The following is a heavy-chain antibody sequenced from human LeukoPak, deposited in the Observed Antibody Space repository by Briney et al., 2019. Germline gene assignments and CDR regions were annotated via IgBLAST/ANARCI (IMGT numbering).Heavy chain of an antibody. CDR1: GYTFTSYG. CDR3: ARGGPDVYDSSGYYAWYFDL. D-gene: IGHD3-22*01. Sequence: ASVKVSCKASGYTFTSYGISWVRQAPGQGLEWMGWISAYNGNTNYAQKLQGRVTMTTDTSTSTAYMELRSLRSEDTAVYYCARGGPDVYDSSGYYAWYFDLWGRGTLVTVSS. CDR2: ISAYNGNT. V-gene: IGHV1-18*01. J-gene: IGHJ2*01.